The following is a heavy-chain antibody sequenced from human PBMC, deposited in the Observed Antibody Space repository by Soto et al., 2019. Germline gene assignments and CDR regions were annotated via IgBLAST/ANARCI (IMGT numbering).Heavy chain of an antibody. D-gene: IGHD3-16*02. CDR1: GFTFSSYG. V-gene: IGHV3-33*01. CDR2: IWYDGSNK. Sequence: GGSLRLSCAASGFTFSSYGMHWVRQAPGKGLEWVAVIWYDGSNKYYADSVKGRFTISRDNSKNTLYLQMNSLRAEDTAVYYCARNDYIGGIYRLGGGYMAVGGKGTTVTVPS. CDR3: ARNDYIGGIYRLGGGYMAV. J-gene: IGHJ6*03.